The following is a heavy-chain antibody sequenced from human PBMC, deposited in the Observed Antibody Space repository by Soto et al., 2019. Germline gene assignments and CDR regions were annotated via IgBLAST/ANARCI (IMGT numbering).Heavy chain of an antibody. J-gene: IGHJ4*02. CDR1: GYTFTSYG. V-gene: IGHV1-18*01. CDR2: ISGYNGNS. D-gene: IGHD2-15*01. CDR3: AREDIQDIVVVVVAPEGLGY. Sequence: QVQLVQSGAEVKKPGASVKVSCKASGYTFTSYGISWVRQAPGQGLEWMGRISGYNGNSNYAQNLQGRVTRTTETSTSTAYTELRSLRPDDTAVYYCAREDIQDIVVVVVAPEGLGYWGQGTLVTVSS.